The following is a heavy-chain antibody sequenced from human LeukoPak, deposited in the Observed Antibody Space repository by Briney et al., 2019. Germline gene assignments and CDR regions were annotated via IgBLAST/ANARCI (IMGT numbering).Heavy chain of an antibody. CDR3: AKGKPRGDYYGSGIYFYFDY. D-gene: IGHD3-10*01. CDR1: GFTFSSYW. CDR2: INSDGSST. Sequence: PGGSLRLSCAASGFTFSSYWMHWVRQAPGKGLVWVSRINSDGSSTSYADSVRGRFSISRDNAKNTLYLQMNSLRAEDTAVYYCAKGKPRGDYYGSGIYFYFDYWGQGALVTVSS. V-gene: IGHV3-74*01. J-gene: IGHJ4*02.